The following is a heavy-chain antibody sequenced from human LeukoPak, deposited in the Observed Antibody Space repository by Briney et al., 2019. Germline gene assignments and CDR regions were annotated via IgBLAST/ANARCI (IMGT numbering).Heavy chain of an antibody. CDR1: GGSISSGSYY. CDR3: ASLRVPGYFDY. Sequence: SETLSLTCTVSGGSISSGSYYWSWIRQPAGKGLEWIGRIYTSGSTNYNPSLKSRVTISVDTSKNQFSLRLSSVTAADTAVYYCASLRVPGYFDYWGPGNLVTVSS. V-gene: IGHV4-61*02. J-gene: IGHJ4*03. D-gene: IGHD3-16*01. CDR2: IYTSGST.